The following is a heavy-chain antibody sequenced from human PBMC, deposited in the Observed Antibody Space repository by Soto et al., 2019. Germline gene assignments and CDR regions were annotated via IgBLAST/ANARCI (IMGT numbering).Heavy chain of an antibody. V-gene: IGHV1-8*01. J-gene: IGHJ6*02. CDR1: GYTFTSYD. CDR3: ATDRDIVATLGYGMDV. D-gene: IGHD5-12*01. CDR2: MNPNSGNT. Sequence: ASVKVSCKASGYTFTSYDINWVRQATGQGLEWMGWMNPNSGNTGYAQKFQGRVTMTRNTSISTAYMEPSSLRSEDTAVYYCATDRDIVATLGYGMDVWGQGTTVTVSS.